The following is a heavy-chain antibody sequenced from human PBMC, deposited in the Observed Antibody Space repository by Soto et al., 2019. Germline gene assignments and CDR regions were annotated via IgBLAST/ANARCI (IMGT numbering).Heavy chain of an antibody. CDR1: GFTFSSYG. D-gene: IGHD4-17*01. CDR2: ISYDGSNK. V-gene: IGHV3-30*18. J-gene: IGHJ4*02. Sequence: GGSLRLSCAASGFTFSSYGMHWVRQAPGKGLEWVAVISYDGSNKYYADSVKGRFTISRDNSKNTLYLQMNSLRAEDTAVYYCAKGLDYGDSGIDYWGQGTLVTVSS. CDR3: AKGLDYGDSGIDY.